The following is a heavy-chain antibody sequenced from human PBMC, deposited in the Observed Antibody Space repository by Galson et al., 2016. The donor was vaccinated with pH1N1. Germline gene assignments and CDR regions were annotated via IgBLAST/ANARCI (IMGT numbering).Heavy chain of an antibody. Sequence: SVKVSCKASGGTFSSNTVSWVRQAPGHGLEWVGRIVPILGTINYPQKFQGRVTITADESTSTAFLELSSLRSEDTAIYYCAIMQRYYFDSGGYYFPWGQGTLVIVSS. V-gene: IGHV1-69*13. J-gene: IGHJ5*02. D-gene: IGHD3-22*01. CDR3: AIMQRYYFDSGGYYFP. CDR1: GGTFSSNT. CDR2: IVPILGTI.